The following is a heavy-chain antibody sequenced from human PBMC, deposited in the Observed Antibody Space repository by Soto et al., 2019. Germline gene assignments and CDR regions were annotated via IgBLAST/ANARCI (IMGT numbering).Heavy chain of an antibody. J-gene: IGHJ6*02. Sequence: QVQLQESGPGLVKPSQTLSLTCTVSGGSISSGGYYWSWIRQHPGKGLEWVGYIYYSGSTYYNPSLKSRVTKPVDTSKNQCSLKLSSVTAADTAVYYCARVVVGVTRHYYYYYGMDVWGQGTTVTVSS. CDR1: GGSISSGGYY. CDR3: ARVVVGVTRHYYYYYGMDV. CDR2: IYYSGST. V-gene: IGHV4-31*03. D-gene: IGHD4-4*01.